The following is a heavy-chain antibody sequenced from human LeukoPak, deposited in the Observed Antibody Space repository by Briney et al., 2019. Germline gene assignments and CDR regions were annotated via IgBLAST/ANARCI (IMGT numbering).Heavy chain of an antibody. D-gene: IGHD5-12*01. CDR2: ITYSGST. J-gene: IGHJ4*02. CDR1: GGSISSDDYY. Sequence: SQTLSLTCTVSGGSISSDDYYWSWIRQPLGKGLEWIGHITYSGSTDYSPSLRSRVTMSVDTSKNQFSLKLNSVTAAETAMYFCARGGVGGYDYFDSWGQGTLVAVSS. V-gene: IGHV4-30-4*01. CDR3: ARGGVGGYDYFDS.